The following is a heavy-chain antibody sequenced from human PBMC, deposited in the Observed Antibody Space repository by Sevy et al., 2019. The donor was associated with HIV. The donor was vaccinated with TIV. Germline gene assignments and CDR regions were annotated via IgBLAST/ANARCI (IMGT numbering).Heavy chain of an antibody. J-gene: IGHJ6*02. Sequence: SETLSLTCTVSGGSISSGDYYWSWIRQPPGKGLEWIGYIYYSGSTYYNPSLKSRLTISVDTSKNQFSLKLSSVTAADTAVYYCAREPTPYYDFWSGRYGMDVWGQGTTVTVSS. CDR2: IYYSGST. V-gene: IGHV4-30-4*01. CDR3: AREPTPYYDFWSGRYGMDV. D-gene: IGHD3-3*01. CDR1: GGSISSGDYY.